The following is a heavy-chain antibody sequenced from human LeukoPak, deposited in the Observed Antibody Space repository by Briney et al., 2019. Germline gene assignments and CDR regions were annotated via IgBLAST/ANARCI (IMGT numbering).Heavy chain of an antibody. V-gene: IGHV3-21*04. CDR1: GFTFSSYS. CDR3: AKDYPETRPYYFDY. CDR2: ISSSSYI. Sequence: GGSLRLSCAASGFTFSSYSMNWVRQAPGKGLEWVSSISSSSYIYYADSVKGRFTISRDNAKNSLYLQMNSLRAEDTAVYYCAKDYPETRPYYFDYWGQGTLVTVSS. J-gene: IGHJ4*02.